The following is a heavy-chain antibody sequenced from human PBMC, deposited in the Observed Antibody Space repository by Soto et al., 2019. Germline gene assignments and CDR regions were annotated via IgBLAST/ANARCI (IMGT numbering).Heavy chain of an antibody. Sequence: PGGSLRLSCAASGFTFSNNAMSWVRQAPGKGLEWVSSISGSDGKTFYADSVKGRFSISRDTSQSTLYLQMNSLRADDTAMYYCARWSYLDYWGQGTRVTVSS. V-gene: IGHV3-23*01. CDR1: GFTFSNNA. J-gene: IGHJ4*02. CDR2: ISGSDGKT. CDR3: ARWSYLDY. D-gene: IGHD3-3*01.